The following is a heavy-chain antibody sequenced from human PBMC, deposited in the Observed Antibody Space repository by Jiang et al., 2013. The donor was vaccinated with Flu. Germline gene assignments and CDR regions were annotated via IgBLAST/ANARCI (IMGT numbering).Heavy chain of an antibody. Sequence: SGLVKPSQTLSLTCAVSGGSISSGGYSWSWIRQPPGKGLEWIGYIYHSGSTYYNPSLKSRVTISVDRSKNQFSLKLSSVTAADTAVYYCARARGSGSPLYYYYGMDVWGQGTTVTVSS. CDR2: IYHSGST. CDR3: ARARGSGSPLYYYYGMDV. J-gene: IGHJ6*02. V-gene: IGHV4-30-2*01. D-gene: IGHD3-10*01. CDR1: GGSISSGGYS.